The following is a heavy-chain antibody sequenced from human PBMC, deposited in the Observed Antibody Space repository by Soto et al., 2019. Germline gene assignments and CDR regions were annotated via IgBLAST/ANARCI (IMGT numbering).Heavy chain of an antibody. CDR1: GGPLSSFY. CDR3: AVTRGGAHPHDI. V-gene: IGHV4-59*01. J-gene: IGHJ3*02. Sequence: SETLSLTCNSSGGPLSSFYYSWIRQAPGKGLEWIGYIYYTGSTNYNPSLKSRVTMSVDTSKDQFSLKLTSVTAADTAVYFCAVTRGGAHPHDIWGQGTMVTVSS. CDR2: IYYTGST. D-gene: IGHD2-21*02.